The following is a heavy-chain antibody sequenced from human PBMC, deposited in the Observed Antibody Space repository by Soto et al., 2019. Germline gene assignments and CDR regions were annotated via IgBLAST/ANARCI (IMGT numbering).Heavy chain of an antibody. CDR3: AREGGVLRLSNWLDP. J-gene: IGHJ5*02. D-gene: IGHD3-3*01. CDR2: ISHSGST. CDR1: GDSVSSDSYY. Sequence: QLQLQESGPGLVKPSETLSLTCTVSGDSVSSDSYYWSWIRQPPGKRLEWIGYISHSGSTSYNPSHQSRVYMSIDTSKNKFFLELSSVTAEDTDIYYCAREGGVLRLSNWLDPWGQGTLVTVSA. V-gene: IGHV4-61*01.